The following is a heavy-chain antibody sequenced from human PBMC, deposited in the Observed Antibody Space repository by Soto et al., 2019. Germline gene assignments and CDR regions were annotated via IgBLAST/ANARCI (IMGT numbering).Heavy chain of an antibody. CDR1: GFTFSSYG. CDR3: AKDSGYCSGGSCYPSKALDY. J-gene: IGHJ4*02. V-gene: IGHV3-30*18. Sequence: GGSLRLSCAASGFTFSSYGMHWVRQAPGKGLEWVAVISYDGSNKYYADSVKGRFTISRDNSKNTLYLQMNSLRAEDTAVYYWAKDSGYCSGGSCYPSKALDYWGQGTLVTVSS. CDR2: ISYDGSNK. D-gene: IGHD2-15*01.